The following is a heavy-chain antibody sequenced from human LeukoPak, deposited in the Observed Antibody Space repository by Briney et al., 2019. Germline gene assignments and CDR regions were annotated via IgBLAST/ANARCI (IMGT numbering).Heavy chain of an antibody. Sequence: SETLSLTCSVSGGSISSSSFWWGWIRQPPGQGLEWIGTIYYSGSTYYNPSLKSRVTMSVDTSKNQFSLKLTSVTAADTAVYYCARRSSGWYYFDYWGQGTLVTVSS. CDR3: ARRSSGWYYFDY. CDR1: GGSISSSSFW. D-gene: IGHD6-19*01. V-gene: IGHV4-39*07. J-gene: IGHJ4*02. CDR2: IYYSGST.